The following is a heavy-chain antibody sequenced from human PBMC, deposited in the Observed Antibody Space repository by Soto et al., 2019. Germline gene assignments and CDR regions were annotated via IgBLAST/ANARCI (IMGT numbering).Heavy chain of an antibody. V-gene: IGHV3-72*01. CDR2: SRDKPQGYST. D-gene: IGHD3-22*01. J-gene: IGHJ4*02. CDR1: GFTFSDHY. Sequence: AGSLRLSCAGSGFTFSDHYIDWVRQAPGKGLEWVGRSRDKPQGYSTAYAASVKGRFTTSRDESKNSAYLQMNSLKSEDTAVYYCVRATYLSASSGYTRCLDYWGQGTLVTVSS. CDR3: VRATYLSASSGYTRCLDY.